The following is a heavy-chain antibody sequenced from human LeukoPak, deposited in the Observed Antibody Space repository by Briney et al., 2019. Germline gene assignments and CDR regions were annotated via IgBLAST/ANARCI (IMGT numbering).Heavy chain of an antibody. D-gene: IGHD2-15*01. CDR2: ISYDGSNK. CDR1: GFTFSSYA. V-gene: IGHV3-30-3*01. CDR3: ASVVVAAMVY. J-gene: IGHJ4*02. Sequence: GGSLRLSCAASGFTFSSYAMHWVRQAPGKGLEWVAVISYDGSNKYYADSVKGRFTISRDNSKNTLYLQMNSLRAEDTAVYYCASVVVAAMVYWGQGTLVTVSS.